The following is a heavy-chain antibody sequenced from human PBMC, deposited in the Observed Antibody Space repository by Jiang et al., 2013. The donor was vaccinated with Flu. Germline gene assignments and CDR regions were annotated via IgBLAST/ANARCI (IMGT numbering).Heavy chain of an antibody. CDR2: IKENGSEK. J-gene: IGHJ3*02. CDR3: SKDNGGYSGTLDI. CDR1: GFMFRSHW. V-gene: IGHV3-7*01. D-gene: IGHD3-22*01. Sequence: QLLESGGGLVQPGGSLRLSCAASGFMFRSHWMSWVRQAPGKGLEWVANIKENGSEKNYVDSVKGRFTISRDNAKNSLYLQMNSLRAGDTALYYCSKDNGGYSGTLDIWGQGTMVTVSS.